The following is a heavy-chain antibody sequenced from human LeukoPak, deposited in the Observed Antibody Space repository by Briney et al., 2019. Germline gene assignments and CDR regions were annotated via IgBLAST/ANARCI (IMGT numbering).Heavy chain of an antibody. CDR3: ARGVDYYGV. J-gene: IGHJ4*02. V-gene: IGHV4-34*01. D-gene: IGHD3-10*01. CDR1: GGSFSGYY. Sequence: SETLSLTCAVYGGSFSGYYWNWIRQPPGKGLEWIGEINHSGRTNYNPSLKSRVTISVDTSKKQFSLKLSSVTAADTAVYYCARGVDYYGVWGQGTLVTVSS. CDR2: INHSGRT.